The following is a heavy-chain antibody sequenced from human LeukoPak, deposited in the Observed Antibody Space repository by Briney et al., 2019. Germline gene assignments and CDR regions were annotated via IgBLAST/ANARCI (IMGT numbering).Heavy chain of an antibody. CDR2: ISLAGTYI. D-gene: IGHD3-10*02. V-gene: IGHV3-21*01. CDR3: AELGITMIGGV. Sequence: GGSLRLSCAASELSFKTYSMNWLRQSPGKGLEWVASISLAGTYIDYADSVKGRFTISRDNAKNSLYLQMNSLRAEDTAVYYCAELGITMIGGVWGKGTTVTISS. J-gene: IGHJ6*04. CDR1: ELSFKTYS.